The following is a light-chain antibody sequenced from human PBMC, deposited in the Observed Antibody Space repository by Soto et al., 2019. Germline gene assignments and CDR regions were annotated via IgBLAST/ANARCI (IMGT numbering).Light chain of an antibody. CDR1: SSDVGGYNY. CDR2: EVS. V-gene: IGLV2-14*01. CDR3: SSYTSSNPLVV. Sequence: QSALTQPASVSGSPGQSITISCTGTSSDVGGYNYVSWYQHHPGKAPKLMISEVSHRPSGVSNRFSGSKSGNTASLTISGLQAEDEADYFCSSYTSSNPLVVFGGGTKLNVL. J-gene: IGLJ2*01.